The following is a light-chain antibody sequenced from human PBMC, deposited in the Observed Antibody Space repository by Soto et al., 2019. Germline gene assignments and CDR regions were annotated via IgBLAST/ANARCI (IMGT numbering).Light chain of an antibody. CDR1: QSISSY. Sequence: DIQMTQSPSSLSASVGDRVTITCRASQSISSYLNFYQQKPGKAPKLLIYAASSFQSVVPSRFSGSGSGTEFTLTISSLHSDYFATYYCQQYDYSRTFGQGTKVDI. CDR2: AAS. CDR3: QQYDYSRT. J-gene: IGKJ1*01. V-gene: IGKV1-39*01.